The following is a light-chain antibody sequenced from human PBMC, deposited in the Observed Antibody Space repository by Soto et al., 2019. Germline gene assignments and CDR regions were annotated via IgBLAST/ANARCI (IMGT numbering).Light chain of an antibody. CDR3: QQYAVSLLT. J-gene: IGKJ4*01. V-gene: IGKV3-20*01. CDR1: QSVSSTY. Sequence: EIVFTQSPGTLSLSPGERATLSCRASQSVSSTYLAWYQQKPGQAPRLLIYDASSRATGIPDRFSGSGSGTDFTLTISRLEPEDFAVYYCQQYAVSLLTFGGGTQVDIK. CDR2: DAS.